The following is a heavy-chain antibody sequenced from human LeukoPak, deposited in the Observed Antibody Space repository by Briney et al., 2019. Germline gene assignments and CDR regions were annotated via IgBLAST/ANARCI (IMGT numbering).Heavy chain of an antibody. CDR2: INPSENTT. CDR1: GYTFTNYY. J-gene: IGHJ6*02. CDR3: ARDPGVVVTALYYYGMDV. Sequence: ASVKVSCKASGYTFTNYYIHWVRQAPGQGLEWMGIINPSENTTSYAQNFQGRVTMPRDTSTGTVYMELRSLRSDDTAVYYCARDPGVVVTALYYYGMDVWGQGTTVTVSS. D-gene: IGHD2-21*02. V-gene: IGHV1-46*01.